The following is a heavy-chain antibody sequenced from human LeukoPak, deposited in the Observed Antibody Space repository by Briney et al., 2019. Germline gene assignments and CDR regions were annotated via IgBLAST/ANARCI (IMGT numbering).Heavy chain of an antibody. CDR1: GGTFSSYA. V-gene: IGHV1-69*01. J-gene: IGHJ6*02. CDR2: IIPIFGTA. Sequence: SVKVSCKASGGTFSSYAISWVRQAPGQGLEWMGGIIPIFGTANYAQKFQGRVTITADESTSTAYMELSSLRSEDTAVYYCATSIVVASATRGNPPPYHYYYGMDVWGQGTTVTVSS. CDR3: ATSIVVASATRGNPPPYHYYYGMDV. D-gene: IGHD2-2*01.